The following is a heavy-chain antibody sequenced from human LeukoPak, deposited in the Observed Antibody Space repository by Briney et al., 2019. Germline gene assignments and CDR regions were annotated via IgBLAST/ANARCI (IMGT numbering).Heavy chain of an antibody. Sequence: GGSLRLSCAASGLTCSNACRSWVRQAPGKGLEWVGRFKSKTEGETTDYATPVKGRFTISRDDSKDTLYLQMDSLKTEDTAVYYCTTYSSGPWHWGQGTLVTVSS. CDR1: GLTCSNAC. J-gene: IGHJ4*02. CDR2: FKSKTEGETT. D-gene: IGHD6-19*01. CDR3: TTYSSGPWH. V-gene: IGHV3-15*01.